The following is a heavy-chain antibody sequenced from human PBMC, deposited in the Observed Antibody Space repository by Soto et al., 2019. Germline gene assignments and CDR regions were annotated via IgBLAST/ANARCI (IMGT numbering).Heavy chain of an antibody. D-gene: IGHD2-2*02. CDR1: GFTFISYA. J-gene: IGHJ6*02. CDR3: AREYTAWPLAYGLDV. Sequence: PGGSLRLSCAASGFTFISYAISWVRLAPGKGLEWVSSISSRSDIYYADSVKGRFTISRDNAKNSVSLQMNSLRAEDTAVYYCAREYTAWPLAYGLDVWGQGTTVTVSS. V-gene: IGHV3-21*01. CDR2: ISSRSDI.